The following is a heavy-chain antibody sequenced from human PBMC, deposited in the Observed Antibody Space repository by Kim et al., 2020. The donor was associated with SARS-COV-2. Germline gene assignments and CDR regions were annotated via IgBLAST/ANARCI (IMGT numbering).Heavy chain of an antibody. J-gene: IGHJ4*02. CDR3: QSYGSGGDHFDY. V-gene: IGHV5-51*01. Sequence: RYRPSFQCQVTISADKSISTAYLQWSSLKASDTAMYYCQSYGSGGDHFDYWGQGTLVTVSS. D-gene: IGHD3-10*01.